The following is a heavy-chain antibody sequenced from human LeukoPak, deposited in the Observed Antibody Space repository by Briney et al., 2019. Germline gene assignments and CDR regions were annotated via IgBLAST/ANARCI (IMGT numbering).Heavy chain of an antibody. CDR3: ARVVGSKSVDV. CDR1: GFTFSSYW. V-gene: IGHV3-74*01. CDR2: INSDGSST. D-gene: IGHD2-15*01. J-gene: IGHJ6*04. Sequence: PGGSLRLSCAASGFTFSSYWMHWVRQAPGKGLVWASRINSDGSSTSYADSVKGRFTISRDNAKNTLYLQMNSLRAEDTAVYYCARVVGSKSVDVWGKGTTVTVSS.